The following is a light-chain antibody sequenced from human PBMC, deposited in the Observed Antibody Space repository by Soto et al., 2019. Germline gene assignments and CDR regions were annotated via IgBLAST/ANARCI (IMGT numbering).Light chain of an antibody. CDR1: QSISNH. CDR2: AAS. V-gene: IGKV1-39*01. J-gene: IGKJ1*01. Sequence: EIQMTQKQCYRVASGEGGDIIACRVSQSISNHLNWYQQKPGKAPKLLIFAASSLQSGVPSRFSGSRSGPEFTLTISSLQPDDFATSYYQHRYRSPPTFGQGTKVDIK. CDR3: QHRYRSPPT.